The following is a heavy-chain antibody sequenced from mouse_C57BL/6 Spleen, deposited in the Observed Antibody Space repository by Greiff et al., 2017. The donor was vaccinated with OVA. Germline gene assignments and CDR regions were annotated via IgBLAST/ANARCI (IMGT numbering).Heavy chain of an antibody. CDR2: ISYDGSN. V-gene: IGHV3-6*01. Sequence: DVQLQESGPGLVKPSQSLSLTCSVTGYSITSGYYWNWIRQFPGNKLEWMGYISYDGSNNYNPSLKNRISITRDTSKNQFFLKLNSVTTEDTATYYCARDILPPRDVWGTGTTVTVSS. CDR1: GYSITSGYY. J-gene: IGHJ1*03. CDR3: ARDILPPRDV.